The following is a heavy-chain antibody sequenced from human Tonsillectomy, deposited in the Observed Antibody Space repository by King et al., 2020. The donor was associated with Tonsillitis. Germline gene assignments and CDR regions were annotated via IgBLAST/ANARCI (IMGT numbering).Heavy chain of an antibody. CDR1: GGSISSYY. Sequence: VQLQESGPGLVKPSETLSLTCTVSGGSISSYYWSWIRQPPGKGLEWIGYIYYSGSTNYNPSLQSRVTISVDTSKNQFSLKLSSVTAADTAVYYCARGYSNWGFDYWGQGTLVTVSS. J-gene: IGHJ4*02. CDR3: ARGYSNWGFDY. V-gene: IGHV4-59*01. CDR2: IYYSGST. D-gene: IGHD7-27*01.